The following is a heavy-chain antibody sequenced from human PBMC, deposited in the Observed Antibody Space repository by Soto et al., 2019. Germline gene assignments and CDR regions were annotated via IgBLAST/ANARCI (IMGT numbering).Heavy chain of an antibody. V-gene: IGHV3-23*01. J-gene: IGHJ5*02. CDR2: ISGSGDRT. Sequence: GGSRLLSCSSSGFPCSHFALSCVRQAPGKGLEWVSGISGSGDRTYYADSVKGRFTISRDNSRNTLYLQMNSLRAEDTAVYYCARDRTRIAANWFDPWGQGNLVNVSA. CDR3: ARDRTRIAANWFDP. D-gene: IGHD2-21*01. CDR1: GFPCSHFA.